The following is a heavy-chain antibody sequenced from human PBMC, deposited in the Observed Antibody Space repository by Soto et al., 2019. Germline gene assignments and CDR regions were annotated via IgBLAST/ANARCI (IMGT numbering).Heavy chain of an antibody. V-gene: IGHV2-5*02. J-gene: IGHJ5*02. CDR1: GFSLTTTGLG. Sequence: QITLKESGPTLVKRTQTLTLTCTFSGFSLTTTGLGVAWIRQPPGKALEWLALIYWDDNDRYSASLRSRLTTTNDTSKNPVVLTLTDLDPADTATYYCAQSRTISHDWFHPCGQGTLVTVSS. CDR3: AQSRTISHDWFHP. CDR2: IYWDDND.